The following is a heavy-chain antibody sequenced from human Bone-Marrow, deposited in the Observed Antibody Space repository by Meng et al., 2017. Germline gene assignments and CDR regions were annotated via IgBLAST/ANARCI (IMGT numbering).Heavy chain of an antibody. J-gene: IGHJ6*02. CDR3: ARDLLSRSYDYGDYWPSYYYGMDV. Sequence: SETLSLTCTVSGGSISSSSYYWGWIRQPPGKGLEWIGSIYYSGSTYYNPSLKSRVTISVDTSKNQFSLKLSSVTAADTAVYYCARDLLSRSYDYGDYWPSYYYGMDVWGQGTTVTVSS. D-gene: IGHD4-17*01. CDR1: GGSISSSSYY. CDR2: IYYSGST. V-gene: IGHV4-39*07.